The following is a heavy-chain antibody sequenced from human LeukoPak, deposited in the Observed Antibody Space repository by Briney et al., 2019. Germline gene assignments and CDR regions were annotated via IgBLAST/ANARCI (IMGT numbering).Heavy chain of an antibody. D-gene: IGHD1-7*01. Sequence: GGSLRLSCAVSGFTFSSYAMSWVRQAPGQGLEWVSSISGSGGSTYYADSVKGRFTISRDNSNNTLYLQMNSLRAEDTAVYYCAKRRGLELLYYYYMDVWGKGTTVTVSS. V-gene: IGHV3-23*01. J-gene: IGHJ6*03. CDR2: ISGSGGST. CDR3: AKRRGLELLYYYYMDV. CDR1: GFTFSSYA.